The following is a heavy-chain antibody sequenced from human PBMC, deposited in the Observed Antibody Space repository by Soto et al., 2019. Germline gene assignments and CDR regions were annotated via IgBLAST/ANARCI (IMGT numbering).Heavy chain of an antibody. V-gene: IGHV3-15*01. CDR3: VEGWNDF. Sequence: EVQVVESGGDLVKPGGSLRLSCVTSGFMFSSAWMNWVRQAPGKGLEWVGRIKSKRDGGARDYAEPVKGRFSISRDDSKNMVFLQMNSLRAEDTAVYYCVEGWNDFWGQGTLVTVSS. D-gene: IGHD1-1*01. CDR1: GFMFSSAW. CDR2: IKSKRDGGAR. J-gene: IGHJ4*02.